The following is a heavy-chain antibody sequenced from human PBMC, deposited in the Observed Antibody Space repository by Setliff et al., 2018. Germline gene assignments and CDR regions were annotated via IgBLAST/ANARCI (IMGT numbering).Heavy chain of an antibody. D-gene: IGHD3-22*01. CDR1: GFSFSNHG. Sequence: VGSLRLSCAASGFSFSNHGMHWVRQAPGKGLEWVAFIRHDGNNKYYKDSIRGRFTISRDNSKNTVYLQMNSLRPEDTAVYFCAKELIEVLMTGLEFWGQGTMVTVSS. CDR2: IRHDGNNK. J-gene: IGHJ4*02. V-gene: IGHV3-30*02. CDR3: AKELIEVLMTGLEF.